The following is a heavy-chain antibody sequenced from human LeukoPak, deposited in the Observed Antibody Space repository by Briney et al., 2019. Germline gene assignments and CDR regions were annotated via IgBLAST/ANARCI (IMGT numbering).Heavy chain of an antibody. CDR2: INHSGST. CDR1: GGSISSYY. D-gene: IGHD2-2*01. J-gene: IGHJ5*02. Sequence: SETLSLTCTVSGGSISSYYWSWIRQPPGKGLEWIGEINHSGSTNYNPSLKSRVTISVDTSKNQFSLKLSSVTAADTAVYYCARASGYCSSTSCYGVFHRNWFDPWGQGTLVTVSS. V-gene: IGHV4-34*01. CDR3: ARASGYCSSTSCYGVFHRNWFDP.